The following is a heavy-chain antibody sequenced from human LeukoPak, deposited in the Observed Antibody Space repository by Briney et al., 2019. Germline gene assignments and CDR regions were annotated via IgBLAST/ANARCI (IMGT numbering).Heavy chain of an antibody. CDR2: IDYSGST. CDR1: GGSISSGDYY. J-gene: IGHJ6*02. CDR3: ARDRHYVADLDYYYGMDV. V-gene: IGHV4-30-4*01. D-gene: IGHD3-10*02. Sequence: PSETLSLTCTVSGGSISSGDYYWSWIRQPQGKGLEWIGYIDYSGSTYYNPSLKSRVTISVDTSKNQFSLKLSSVTAADTAVYYCARDRHYVADLDYYYGMDVWGQGTTVTVSS.